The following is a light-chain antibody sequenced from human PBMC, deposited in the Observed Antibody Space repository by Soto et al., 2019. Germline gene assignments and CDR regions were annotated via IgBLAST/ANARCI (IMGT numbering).Light chain of an antibody. CDR1: QSVSNS. CDR3: QQRSNLWT. J-gene: IGKJ1*01. V-gene: IGKV3-11*01. Sequence: DTVLTQSPATLSLSPGDRATLSCRASQSVSNSLTWYQQKPGQAPRLLIYDASKRATGIPARFSGSGSGTDFTLTISSLEPEDFAIYYCQQRSNLWTFGQGTKVEIK. CDR2: DAS.